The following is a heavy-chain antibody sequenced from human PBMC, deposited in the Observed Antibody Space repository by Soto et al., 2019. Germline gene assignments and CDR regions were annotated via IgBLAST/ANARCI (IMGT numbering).Heavy chain of an antibody. CDR1: GGSISTYY. CDR2: IYTSGYT. V-gene: IGHV4-4*07. Sequence: QVPLQESGPGLVKPSETLSLNCTVSGGSISTYYWNWIRQPAGKRLEWLGRIYTSGYTKYNPSLKSRVTMSLDTSKRQFSLKLSSVTAADTAVYYCARETVAGTDNWFDPWGQGILVTVSS. D-gene: IGHD6-19*01. J-gene: IGHJ5*02. CDR3: ARETVAGTDNWFDP.